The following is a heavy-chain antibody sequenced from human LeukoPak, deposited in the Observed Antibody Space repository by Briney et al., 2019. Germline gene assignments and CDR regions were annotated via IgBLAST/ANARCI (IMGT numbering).Heavy chain of an antibody. CDR3: ARDLTLGDFTFLDY. CDR2: ISYDGRNK. D-gene: IGHD2-21*02. V-gene: IGHV3-30*04. CDR1: GFTLSDYA. Sequence: GGSLRLSCAASGFTLSDYAIHWVRQAPGRGLEWVALISYDGRNKYYAVSVKGRFTISSDNSKDTLYLQMNSLRTEDTAVYYCARDLTLGDFTFLDYWGQGTLVTVSS. J-gene: IGHJ4*02.